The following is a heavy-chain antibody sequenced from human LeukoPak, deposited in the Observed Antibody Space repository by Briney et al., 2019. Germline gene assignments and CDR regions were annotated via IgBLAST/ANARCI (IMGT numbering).Heavy chain of an antibody. V-gene: IGHV4-39*01. Sequence: SETLSLTCTVSGGSISSSSYYWGWIRQPPGKGLEWIGRIYYSGSTYYNPSLKSRVTISVDTSKNQFSLKLSSVTAADTAVYYCARRVRPYNWFDPWGQGTLVTVSS. CDR1: GGSISSSSYY. CDR2: IYYSGST. CDR3: ARRVRPYNWFDP. J-gene: IGHJ5*02.